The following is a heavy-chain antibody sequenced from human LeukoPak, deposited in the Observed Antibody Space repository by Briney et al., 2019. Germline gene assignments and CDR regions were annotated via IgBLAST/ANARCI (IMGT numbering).Heavy chain of an antibody. J-gene: IGHJ6*02. V-gene: IGHV1-18*01. CDR2: ISAYNGNT. CDR3: AREPLGGSYYYYGMDV. D-gene: IGHD1-26*01. Sequence: GASVKVSCKASGYTFTSYGISWVRQAPGQGLEWMGWISAYNGNTNYAQKLQGRVTMTTDTSTSTAYMELRSLRSDDTAVYYRAREPLGGSYYYYGMDVWGQGTTVTVSS. CDR1: GYTFTSYG.